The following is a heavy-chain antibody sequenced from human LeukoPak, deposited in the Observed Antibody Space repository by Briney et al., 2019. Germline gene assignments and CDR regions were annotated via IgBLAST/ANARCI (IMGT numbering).Heavy chain of an antibody. CDR2: IYTSGST. J-gene: IGHJ4*02. Sequence: SETLSLTCTVSGGSISSGSYYWSWIRQPAGKGLEWIGRIYTSGSTNYNPSLKSRVTISVDTSKNQFSLKLSSVTAADTAVYYCARALGYSYGSYYFDYWGQGTLVTVSS. V-gene: IGHV4-61*02. D-gene: IGHD5-18*01. CDR3: ARALGYSYGSYYFDY. CDR1: GGSISSGSYY.